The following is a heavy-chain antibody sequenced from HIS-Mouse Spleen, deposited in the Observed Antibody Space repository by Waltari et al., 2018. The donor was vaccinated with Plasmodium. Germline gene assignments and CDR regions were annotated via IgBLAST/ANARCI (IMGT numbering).Heavy chain of an antibody. D-gene: IGHD2-15*01. J-gene: IGHJ4*02. CDR2: ISWNSGSI. CDR3: AKDFCSGGSCLGLFDY. CDR1: GFTFDDYA. V-gene: IGHV3-9*01. Sequence: EVQLVESGGGLVQPGRSLRLSCADSGFTFDDYAMHWVRQAPGKGLEWVSGISWNSGSIGYADSVKGRFTISRDNAKNSLYLQMNSLRAEDTALYYCAKDFCSGGSCLGLFDYWGQGTLVTVSS.